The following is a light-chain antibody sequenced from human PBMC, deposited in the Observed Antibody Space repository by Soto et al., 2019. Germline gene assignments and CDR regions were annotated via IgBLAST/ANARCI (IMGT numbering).Light chain of an antibody. V-gene: IGKV3-15*01. CDR3: QQYNNWPLT. J-gene: IGKJ4*01. CDR1: QSVSST. CDR2: GGS. Sequence: EIVMAQSPATLSVSPGERATLSCRASQSVSSTLAWYQQKPGQAPWLLIYGGSTRATGVPARFSGSGSGTEFTLTISSLQSEDFAVYYCQQYNNWPLTFGGGTKVEI.